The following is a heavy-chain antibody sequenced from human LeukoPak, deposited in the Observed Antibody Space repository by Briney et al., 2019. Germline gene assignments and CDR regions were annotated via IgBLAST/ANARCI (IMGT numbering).Heavy chain of an antibody. CDR3: ARGQRSMDV. J-gene: IGHJ6*02. CDR1: GFTFSDYD. Sequence: GGSLRLSCAASGFTFSDYDMNWVRQAPGKGLEWVSSISSSSIYVSYADSVKGRYTISRDNAKNSLYLQMNSLRAEDTAVYYCARGQRSMDVWGQGTTVTVSS. V-gene: IGHV3-21*01. D-gene: IGHD5-24*01. CDR2: ISSSSIYV.